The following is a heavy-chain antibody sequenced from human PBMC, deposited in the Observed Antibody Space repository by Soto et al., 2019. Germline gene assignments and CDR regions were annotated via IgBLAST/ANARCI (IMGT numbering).Heavy chain of an antibody. Sequence: VQLLESGGRLVQPGGSLRLSCAASGFTFSTYAMNWVRQTPGKGLEWVSGIGGSGVRTFYADSVKGRFTISRDNSSNTLFLQMNGLRAEDTAVYYCAKGCTISGVVIGLPIDYWGQGTLVSVSS. V-gene: IGHV3-23*01. CDR2: IGGSGVRT. CDR3: AKGCTISGVVIGLPIDY. D-gene: IGHD3-3*01. J-gene: IGHJ4*02. CDR1: GFTFSTYA.